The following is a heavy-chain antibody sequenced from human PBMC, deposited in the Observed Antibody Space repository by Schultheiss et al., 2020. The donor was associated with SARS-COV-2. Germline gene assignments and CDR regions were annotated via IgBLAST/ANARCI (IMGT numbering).Heavy chain of an antibody. J-gene: IGHJ3*02. CDR1: GFTVSSNF. D-gene: IGHD5-12*01. CDR3: ARAWSHFVALDI. CDR2: IYTEGTT. V-gene: IGHV3-53*01. Sequence: GGSLRLSCAASGFTVSSNFMNWVRQAPGKGLEWVSVIYTEGTTYYADSVKGRFTMSRDNSKNTVYLQMNGLRIEDTAVYYCARAWSHFVALDIWGQGTMVTV.